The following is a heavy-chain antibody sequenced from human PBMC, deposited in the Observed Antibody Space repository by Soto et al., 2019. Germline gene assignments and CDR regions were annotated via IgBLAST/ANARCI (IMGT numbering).Heavy chain of an antibody. D-gene: IGHD3-22*01. CDR1: GGTFSSYA. V-gene: IGHV1-69*01. J-gene: IGHJ2*01. CDR3: ARDRYYDSSGYPPSYWYFDL. Sequence: QVQLVQSGAEVKKPGSSVKVSCKASGGTFSSYAISWVRQAPGQGLEWMGGIIPIFGTANYAQKFQGRVTITADESTSTAYMELSSLRSEDTAVYSCARDRYYDSSGYPPSYWYFDLWGRGTLVTVSS. CDR2: IIPIFGTA.